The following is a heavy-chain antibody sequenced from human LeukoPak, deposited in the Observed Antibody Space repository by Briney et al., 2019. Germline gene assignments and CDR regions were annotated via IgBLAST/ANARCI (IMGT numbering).Heavy chain of an antibody. D-gene: IGHD3-22*01. CDR1: GGSISSYY. Sequence: SETLSLTCTVSGGSISSYYWSWIRQPPGKGLEWIGYIYNSGSTNYNPSLKSRVTISVDTSKNQFSLQLSSVTAADTAVYYCARQRFYYDSNGYYYSNYFDYWGQGTLVTVSS. CDR3: ARQRFYYDSNGYYYSNYFDY. CDR2: IYNSGST. V-gene: IGHV4-59*08. J-gene: IGHJ4*02.